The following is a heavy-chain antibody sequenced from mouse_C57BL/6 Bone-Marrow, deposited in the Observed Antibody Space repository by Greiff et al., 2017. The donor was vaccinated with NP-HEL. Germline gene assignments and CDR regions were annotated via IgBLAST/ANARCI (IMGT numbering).Heavy chain of an antibody. CDR3: ASAQLFAY. V-gene: IGHV1-59*01. CDR1: GYTFTSYW. J-gene: IGHJ3*01. D-gene: IGHD3-1*01. Sequence: QVQLQQSGAELVRPGTSVKLSCKASGYTFTSYWMHWVKQRPGQGLEWIGVIDPSDSYTNYNQKIKGKATLTVDTSSSTAYMQLSSLTSEDSAVYYCASAQLFAYWGQGTLVTVSA. CDR2: IDPSDSYT.